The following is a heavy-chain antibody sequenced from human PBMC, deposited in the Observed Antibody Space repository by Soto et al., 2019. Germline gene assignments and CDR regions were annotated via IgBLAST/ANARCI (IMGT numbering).Heavy chain of an antibody. D-gene: IGHD5-12*01. V-gene: IGHV3-23*01. J-gene: IGHJ4*02. Sequence: GSLRLSCAASGFTFNTYAMNWVRQAPGRGLEWVSAISGTGGSTYYTDSVKGRFTISRDNSKNTLYLEMNSLRAEDTAVYYCAKDRSERYNAYDVSGYWGQGTLVTVSS. CDR2: ISGTGGST. CDR1: GFTFNTYA. CDR3: AKDRSERYNAYDVSGY.